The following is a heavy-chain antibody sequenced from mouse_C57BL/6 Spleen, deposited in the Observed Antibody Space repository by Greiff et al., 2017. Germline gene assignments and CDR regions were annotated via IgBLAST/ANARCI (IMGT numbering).Heavy chain of an antibody. CDR2: IHPNSGST. V-gene: IGHV1-64*01. J-gene: IGHJ2*01. CDR3: ARRVYGKEEGY. CDR1: GYTFTSYW. Sequence: QVQLKQPGAELVKPGASVKLSCKASGYTFTSYWMHWVKQRPGQGLEWIGMIHPNSGSTNYNEKFKSKATLTVDKSSSTAYMQLSSLTSEDSAVYYGARRVYGKEEGYWGQGTTLTVSS. D-gene: IGHD2-1*01.